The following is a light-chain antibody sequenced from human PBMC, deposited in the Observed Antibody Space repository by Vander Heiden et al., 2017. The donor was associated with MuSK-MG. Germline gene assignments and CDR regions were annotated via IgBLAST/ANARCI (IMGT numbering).Light chain of an antibody. Sequence: QSALTQPASVSGSPGHSLTLSSPGTTSDVGGYNYVSWYQQRPGNVPKLILFDVGTRPPGISRRFAGSKSGNTASLTISGHQAEDEADYSCSSFSSSTFFVFGTGTKVTVL. V-gene: IGLV2-14*03. CDR2: DVG. J-gene: IGLJ1*01. CDR1: TSDVGGYNY. CDR3: SSFSSSTFFV.